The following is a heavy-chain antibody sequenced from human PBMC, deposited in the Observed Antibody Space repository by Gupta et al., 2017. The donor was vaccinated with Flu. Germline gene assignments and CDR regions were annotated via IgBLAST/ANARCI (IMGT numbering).Heavy chain of an antibody. CDR2: IAADGSVK. J-gene: IGHJ4*02. CDR1: AFIFRSYW. D-gene: IGHD5-24*01. V-gene: IGHV3-7*01. CDR3: ARKRGWQQFDY. Sequence: EEPLVESGGGLVQPGCSLRLSCAASAFIFRSYWMDGVRQAPGKGLEWVANIAADGSVKNYADSGKGRFTIARDDAKDSLYLQMNSLRAEDTAVEYCARKRGWQQFDYWGQGARVTVSS.